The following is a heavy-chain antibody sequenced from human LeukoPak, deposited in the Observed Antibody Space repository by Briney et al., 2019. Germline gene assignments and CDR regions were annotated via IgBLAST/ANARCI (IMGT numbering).Heavy chain of an antibody. CDR3: ARSYLDAFDI. Sequence: GGSLRLSCAASGLTFSTYTMNWVGQAPGKGLKWFSSISTGGGYLYYADSVKGPFTTSTDTATTSLDLTMMRMRAEDTAVYYCARSYLDAFDIWGQGTMVTVSS. V-gene: IGHV3-21*01. J-gene: IGHJ3*02. CDR1: GLTFSTYT. D-gene: IGHD1-26*01. CDR2: ISTGGGYL.